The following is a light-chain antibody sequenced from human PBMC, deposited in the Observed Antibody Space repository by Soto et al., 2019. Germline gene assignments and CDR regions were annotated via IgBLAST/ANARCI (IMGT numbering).Light chain of an antibody. J-gene: IGLJ1*01. CDR3: AAWDASLSGHL. CDR2: SDD. Sequence: QSVLTQSPSASGTPGQRVTISCYGSSSNIGSYPVYWYQQLPGTAPKLLINSDDQRPSGVPDRFSASKSGTSASLAISGLRSEDEADYYCAAWDASLSGHLFGAGTKVTVL. V-gene: IGLV1-47*02. CDR1: SSNIGSYP.